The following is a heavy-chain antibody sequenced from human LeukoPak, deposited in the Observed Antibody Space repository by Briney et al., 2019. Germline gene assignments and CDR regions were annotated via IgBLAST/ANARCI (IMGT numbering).Heavy chain of an antibody. CDR1: GFTFSGSA. J-gene: IGHJ3*02. Sequence: TGGSLTLSCAASGFTFSGSAMHWVRQASGKGLEWVGRIRSKDNSYATAYAASVEGRFTISRDDSKNTAYLQMNSLKTEDTAVYYCTGAHKYSSGWYRVDAFDIWGQGTMVTVSS. CDR3: TGAHKYSSGWYRVDAFDI. D-gene: IGHD6-19*01. CDR2: IRSKDNSYAT. V-gene: IGHV3-73*01.